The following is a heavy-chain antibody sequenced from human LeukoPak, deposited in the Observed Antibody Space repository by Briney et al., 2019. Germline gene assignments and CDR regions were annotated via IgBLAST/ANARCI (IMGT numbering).Heavy chain of an antibody. CDR3: ARGMAAAGTLHL. Sequence: KPSETLSLPCTVSDPSISRNHGIWLRQPTGKGVEWISYIYYSGITYYNPSLKSRVTISVDTSKIQFSLKLSSVTAADTAVYYCARGMAAAGTLHLWGQGTLVTVST. D-gene: IGHD6-13*01. V-gene: IGHV4-59*06. CDR2: IYYSGIT. J-gene: IGHJ4*02. CDR1: DPSISRNH.